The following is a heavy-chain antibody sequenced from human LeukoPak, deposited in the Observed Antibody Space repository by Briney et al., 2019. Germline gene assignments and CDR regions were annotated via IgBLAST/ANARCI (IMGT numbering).Heavy chain of an antibody. V-gene: IGHV4-34*01. CDR3: ARDRYYGSGGTYYYYYYMDV. CDR1: GGSFSGYY. D-gene: IGHD3-10*01. J-gene: IGHJ6*03. CDR2: INHSGST. Sequence: SETLSLTCAVYGGSFSGYYWSWIRQPPGKGLEWIGEINHSGSTNYNPSLKSRVTISVDTSKNQFSLKLSSVTAADTAVYYCARDRYYGSGGTYYYYYYMDVWGKGTTVTISS.